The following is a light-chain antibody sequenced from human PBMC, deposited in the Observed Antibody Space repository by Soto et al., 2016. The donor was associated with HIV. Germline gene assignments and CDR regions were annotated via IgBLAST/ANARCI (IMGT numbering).Light chain of an antibody. J-gene: IGLJ2*01. CDR2: DDS. Sequence: SYVLTQPPSVSVAPGETARFVCGGNNIGSKSVHWYQQKPGQAPVLVLYDDSDRPSGIPERFSGSNSGNTASLTISRVEAGDEADYYCQVWDGNSDHVIFGGGTKLTV. CDR1: NIGSKS. CDR3: QVWDGNSDHVI. V-gene: IGLV3-21*02.